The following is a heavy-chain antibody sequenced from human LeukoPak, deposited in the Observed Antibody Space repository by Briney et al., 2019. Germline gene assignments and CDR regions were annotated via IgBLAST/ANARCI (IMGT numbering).Heavy chain of an antibody. CDR1: GYTFTGYF. J-gene: IGHJ4*02. D-gene: IGHD3-22*01. CDR2: INPDSGGT. V-gene: IGHV1-2*02. Sequence: ASVKVSCKASGYTFTGYFIHWVRQAPGQGLEWMGWINPDSGGTNNAQKFQGRVTMTRDTSISTAYMELSGLRSDDSAMYYCARGRGSWYDSSGSPYIRFDYWGQGTLVTVSS. CDR3: ARGRGSWYDSSGSPYIRFDY.